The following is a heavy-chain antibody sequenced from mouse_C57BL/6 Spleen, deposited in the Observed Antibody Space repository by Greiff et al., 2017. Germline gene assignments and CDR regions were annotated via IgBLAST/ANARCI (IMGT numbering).Heavy chain of an antibody. Sequence: VQLQQPGAELVKPGASVKMSCKASGYTFTSYWITWVKQRPGQGLEWIGDIYPGSGSTNYNEKFKSKATLTVDTSSSTAYMQRSSLTSEDSSVYYCARMRDAGAWFAYWGQGTLVTVSA. CDR2: IYPGSGST. J-gene: IGHJ3*01. CDR1: GYTFTSYW. CDR3: ARMRDAGAWFAY. V-gene: IGHV1-55*01. D-gene: IGHD3-3*01.